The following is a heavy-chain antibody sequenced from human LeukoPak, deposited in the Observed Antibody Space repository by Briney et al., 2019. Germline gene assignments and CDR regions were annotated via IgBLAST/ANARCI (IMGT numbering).Heavy chain of an antibody. D-gene: IGHD4-17*01. CDR1: GGSISSGDYY. Sequence: SETLSLTCTVSGGSISSGDYYWSWIRQPPGKGLEWIGYIYYSGSTYYNPSLKSRVTISVDTSKNQFSLKLSSVTAADTAVYYCARDRARLRSGTAFDIWGQGTMVTVSS. CDR3: ARDRARLRSGTAFDI. J-gene: IGHJ3*02. V-gene: IGHV4-30-4*08. CDR2: IYYSGST.